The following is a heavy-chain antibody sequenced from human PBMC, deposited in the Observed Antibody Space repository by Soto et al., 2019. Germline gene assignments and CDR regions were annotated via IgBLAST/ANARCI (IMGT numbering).Heavy chain of an antibody. Sequence: PXETLSLTCPVAGCSISISDHYWNWIRQHRGKGLEWIGYIYYSGSTYYNPSLESRITISVDTSKNQFSLKLSSVSAADTAVYYCARGKMATSQGWKLYFDYWGRGPLVTVSS. CDR3: ARGKMATSQGWKLYFDY. CDR2: IYYSGST. CDR1: GCSISISDHY. V-gene: IGHV4-31*03. J-gene: IGHJ4*02. D-gene: IGHD5-12*01.